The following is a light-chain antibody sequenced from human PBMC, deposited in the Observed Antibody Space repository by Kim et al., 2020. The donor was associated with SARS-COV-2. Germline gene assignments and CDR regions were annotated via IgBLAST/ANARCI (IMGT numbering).Light chain of an antibody. CDR1: QSLSSE. Sequence: GDRVTITCRASQSLSSELAWYQQKPGKVPKFLIYQASTLESGVPSRFSGSGSGTEFTLTISSLQPDDSATYYCQQYKSYPLTFGGGTKVDIK. CDR2: QAS. J-gene: IGKJ4*01. CDR3: QQYKSYPLT. V-gene: IGKV1-5*03.